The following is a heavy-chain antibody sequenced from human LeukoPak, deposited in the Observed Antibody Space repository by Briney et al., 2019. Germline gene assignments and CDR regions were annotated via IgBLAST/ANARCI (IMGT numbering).Heavy chain of an antibody. J-gene: IGHJ4*02. Sequence: TSETLSLTCTVSGGSISSSSYYWGWIRQPPGKGLEWIGSIYYSGSTYYNPSLKSRVTISVDTSKNQFSLKLSSVTAADTAVYYCARVHNYYDSSGYYSPFDYWGQGTLVTVSS. D-gene: IGHD3-22*01. CDR2: IYYSGST. V-gene: IGHV4-39*01. CDR1: GGSISSSSYY. CDR3: ARVHNYYDSSGYYSPFDY.